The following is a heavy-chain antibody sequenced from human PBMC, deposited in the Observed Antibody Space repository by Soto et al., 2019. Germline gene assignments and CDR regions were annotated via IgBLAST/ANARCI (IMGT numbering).Heavy chain of an antibody. CDR3: IGSFPF. V-gene: IGHV3-49*03. CDR2: IRSQPYGWTS. Sequence: GGSLRLSCTASGFPFGNFLMIWFRQAPVKGMECVGFIRSQPYGWTSEYSASVRGIFTISIDYSKLIAYLQINSLQTEDSGVYYFIGSFPFWGQGTLVTVSS. CDR1: GFPFGNFL. J-gene: IGHJ4*02. D-gene: IGHD3-10*01.